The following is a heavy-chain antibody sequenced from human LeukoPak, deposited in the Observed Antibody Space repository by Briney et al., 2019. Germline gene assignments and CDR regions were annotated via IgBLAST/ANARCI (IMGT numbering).Heavy chain of an antibody. CDR2: IKQDGSEK. J-gene: IGHJ3*02. CDR1: GFTFSSYW. D-gene: IGHD6-19*01. Sequence: GGSLRLSCAASGFTFSSYWMSWVRQAPGKGLEWVANIKQDGSEKYYVDSVKGRFTISRDNAKNSLYLQMNSLRAEDTAVYYCAGDLTAGGWGNAFDIWGQGTMVTVSS. CDR3: AGDLTAGGWGNAFDI. V-gene: IGHV3-7*01.